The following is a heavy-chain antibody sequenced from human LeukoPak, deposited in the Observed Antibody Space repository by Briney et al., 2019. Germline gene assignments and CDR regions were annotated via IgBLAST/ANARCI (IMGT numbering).Heavy chain of an antibody. D-gene: IGHD6-19*01. J-gene: IGHJ4*02. CDR3: AREGSSEWHFDY. Sequence: GGSLRLSCGASGFTFSSYGIHWVRQAPGKGLEWVAVILYDGSDKYYADSVKGRFTVSRDNSKNTLYLQMNSLRAEDTAVYYCAREGSSEWHFDYWSQGTLVTVSS. CDR1: GFTFSSYG. CDR2: ILYDGSDK. V-gene: IGHV3-30*03.